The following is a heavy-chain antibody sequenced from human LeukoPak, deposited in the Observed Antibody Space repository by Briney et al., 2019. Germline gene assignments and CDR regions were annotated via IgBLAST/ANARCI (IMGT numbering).Heavy chain of an antibody. CDR1: GFTVSNNY. V-gene: IGHV3-11*06. J-gene: IGHJ4*02. CDR2: ISSSGGDT. Sequence: GGSLRLSCAASGFTVSNNYMTWVRQAPGKGLEWVSYISSSGGDTHYTDSVKGRFTISRDNAKNSLYLQMNSLRAEDTAVYYCARGRQGYHFDYWGQGTLVTVSS. CDR3: ARGRQGYHFDY. D-gene: IGHD5-18*01.